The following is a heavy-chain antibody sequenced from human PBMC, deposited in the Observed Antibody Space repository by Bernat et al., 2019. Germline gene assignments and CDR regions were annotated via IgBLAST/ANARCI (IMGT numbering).Heavy chain of an antibody. D-gene: IGHD2-15*01. CDR3: ARGGRLRETWFDP. CDR2: IYYSGST. J-gene: IGHJ5*02. Sequence: QVQLQESGPGLVKPSETLSLTCTVSGGSISSYYWSWIRQPPGKGLEWIGYIYYSGSTNYNPSLKSRVTISVDTSKNQFSLKLSSVTAADTAVYYCARGGRLRETWFDPWGQGTLVTVSS. CDR1: GGSISSYY. V-gene: IGHV4-59*01.